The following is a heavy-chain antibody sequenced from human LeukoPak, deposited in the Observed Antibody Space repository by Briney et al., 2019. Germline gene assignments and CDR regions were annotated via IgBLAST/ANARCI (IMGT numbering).Heavy chain of an antibody. CDR3: TRESGAFSPFGF. CDR1: GGPIITTNW. J-gene: IGHJ4*02. Sequence: SETLSLTCGVSGGPIITTNWWSWVRQPPGKGLEWIGEVHLSGATNYNPALAGRVTMSIDSSKNQLSLELTSVTAADTAMYYCTRESGAFSPFGFWGQGTLVTVSS. CDR2: VHLSGAT. V-gene: IGHV4-4*02. D-gene: IGHD1-26*01.